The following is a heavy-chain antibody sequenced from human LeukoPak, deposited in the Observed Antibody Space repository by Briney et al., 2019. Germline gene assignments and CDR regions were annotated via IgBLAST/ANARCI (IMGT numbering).Heavy chain of an antibody. D-gene: IGHD6-13*01. V-gene: IGHV1-18*01. Sequence: GASVKVSCKASGYTFTSYGISWVRQAPGQGLEWMGCISAYNGNTNYAQKLQGRVTMTTDTSTSTAYMELRSLRSDDTAVYYCARVDLTYSSSWYHYYYYYMDVWGKGTTVTISS. CDR2: ISAYNGNT. J-gene: IGHJ6*03. CDR1: GYTFTSYG. CDR3: ARVDLTYSSSWYHYYYYYMDV.